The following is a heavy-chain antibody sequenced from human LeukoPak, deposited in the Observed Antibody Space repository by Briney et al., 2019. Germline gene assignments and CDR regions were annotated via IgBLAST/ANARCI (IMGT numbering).Heavy chain of an antibody. J-gene: IGHJ5*02. CDR3: ARPRDYYDSSGYFSGVWFDP. CDR1: ARSISSSSDY. V-gene: IGHV4-39*01. D-gene: IGHD3-22*01. Sequence: SETLSLACTVSARSISSSSDYWGWIRQPRGKGLEGIGSIYYSGSTYYHPYLKTRVTFSVDTSKNQFSLQLSSATAADTAVYYCARPRDYYDSSGYFSGVWFDPWGQGTLVTVSS. CDR2: IYYSGST.